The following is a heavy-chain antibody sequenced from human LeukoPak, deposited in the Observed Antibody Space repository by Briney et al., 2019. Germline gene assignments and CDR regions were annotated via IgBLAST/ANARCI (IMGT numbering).Heavy chain of an antibody. J-gene: IGHJ4*02. CDR1: GGSISSSSYY. Sequence: PSETLSLTCTVSGGSISSSSYYWGWIRQPSGKGLEWIGSIYYSGSTYYNPSLKSRVTISVDTSKNQFSLKLSSVTAADTAVYYCAREIIENYYDSSGYYSLDYWGQGTLVTVSS. D-gene: IGHD3-22*01. CDR2: IYYSGST. CDR3: AREIIENYYDSSGYYSLDY. V-gene: IGHV4-39*07.